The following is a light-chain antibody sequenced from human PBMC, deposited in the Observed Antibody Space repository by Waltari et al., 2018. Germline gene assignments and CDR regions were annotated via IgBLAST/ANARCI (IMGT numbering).Light chain of an antibody. CDR1: QSTNSH. CDR3: QQYTGYPIT. J-gene: IGKJ4*01. Sequence: DIQMTQSPSTLSASVGDRVSITCRASQSTNSHLAWYQQKPGKVPRLLIYKVSNLEREVPSRFSGSGSGTEFTLTISSLQPDDLATYYCQQYTGYPITFGGGTKVEIK. CDR2: KVS. V-gene: IGKV1-5*03.